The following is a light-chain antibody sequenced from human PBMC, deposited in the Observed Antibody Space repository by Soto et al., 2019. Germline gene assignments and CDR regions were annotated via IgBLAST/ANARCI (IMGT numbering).Light chain of an antibody. CDR1: QSVNSY. CDR3: QQYNQWPLT. V-gene: IGKV3-15*01. CDR2: GAS. J-gene: IGKJ4*01. Sequence: ETVMTQSTATLSVSPGERATLSCRAGQSVNSYLAWYQQKPGQAPRLLIRGASARATGIPARFSGSGSGTEFTLTISSLQSEDFAVYYCQQYNQWPLTFGGGTKVE.